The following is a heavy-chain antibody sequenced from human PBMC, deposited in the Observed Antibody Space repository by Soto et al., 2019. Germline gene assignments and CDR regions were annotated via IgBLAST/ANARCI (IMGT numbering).Heavy chain of an antibody. CDR3: TRDLVSGVLYYYYEVTL. V-gene: IGHV3-48*02. CDR2: ISHSSDTL. Sequence: EVRLLESGGGLVQPGGSLRLSCAASGFTFSSYTMNWVRQAPGKGLEWISFISHSSDTLYYADSVKGRFTISRDNDKNLFYMNNNRMREEATAVYCSTRDLVSGVLYYYYEVTLWAQATAVTAS. D-gene: IGHD2-15*01. CDR1: GFTFSSYT. J-gene: IGHJ6*02.